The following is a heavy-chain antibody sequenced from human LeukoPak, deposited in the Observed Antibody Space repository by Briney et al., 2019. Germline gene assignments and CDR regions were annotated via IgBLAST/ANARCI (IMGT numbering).Heavy chain of an antibody. CDR1: GFIFSRNS. CDR2: ISSSSSYI. V-gene: IGHV3-21*04. J-gene: IGHJ6*03. Sequence: PGGSLRLSCAASGFIFSRNSMNWVRQAPGKGLEWVSSISSSSSYIYYADSVKGRFTISRDNSKNTLYLQMNSLRAEDTAVYYCARVDCSSTSCYMDVWGKGTTVTISS. CDR3: ARVDCSSTSCYMDV. D-gene: IGHD2-2*01.